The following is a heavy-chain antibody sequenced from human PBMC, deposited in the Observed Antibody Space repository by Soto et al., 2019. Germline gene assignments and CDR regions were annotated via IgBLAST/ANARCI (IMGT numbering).Heavy chain of an antibody. J-gene: IGHJ5*02. D-gene: IGHD3-22*01. CDR3: ARVKGSGYHNWFDP. Sequence: ASVKVSCKASGFTFTSSAVQWVRQARGQRLEWIGWISAYSGNTNYAQKLQGRVTITTDTSTSTAYMELRSLRSDDTAVYYCARVKGSGYHNWFDPWGQGTLVTVSS. CDR2: ISAYSGNT. V-gene: IGHV1-18*01. CDR1: GFTFTSSA.